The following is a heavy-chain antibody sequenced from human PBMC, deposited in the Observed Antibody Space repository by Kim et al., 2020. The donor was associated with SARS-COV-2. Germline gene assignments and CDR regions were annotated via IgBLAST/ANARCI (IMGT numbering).Heavy chain of an antibody. V-gene: IGHV3-48*02. Sequence: YYADSVKGRFTISRDNAKNSLYLQMNSLRDEDTAVYYCATSGSYDDAFDIWGQGTMVTVSS. CDR3: ATSGSYDDAFDI. D-gene: IGHD1-26*01. J-gene: IGHJ3*02.